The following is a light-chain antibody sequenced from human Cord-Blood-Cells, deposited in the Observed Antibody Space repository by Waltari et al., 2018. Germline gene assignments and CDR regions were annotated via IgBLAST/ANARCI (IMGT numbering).Light chain of an antibody. CDR3: QQYDNRPPNT. CDR1: QDIRNY. Sequence: DIQITQSPSSLSSSLGDRVTITFQASQDIRNYFNCYPQEPGKAPKLLIYDASNLETGVPSRCSGSGSGTDFTFTISSLQPEDIATYYCQQYDNRPPNTFGGGTKVEIK. V-gene: IGKV1-33*01. J-gene: IGKJ4*01. CDR2: DAS.